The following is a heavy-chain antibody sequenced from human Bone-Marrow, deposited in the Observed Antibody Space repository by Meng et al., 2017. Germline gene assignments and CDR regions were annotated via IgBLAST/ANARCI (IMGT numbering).Heavy chain of an antibody. J-gene: IGHJ4*02. V-gene: IGHV5-51*01. D-gene: IGHD3-10*01. CDR2: IYPGDSDT. CDR1: GYSFTSYW. CDR3: ARVDTVRGVWMPPFDY. Sequence: KVSCKGSGYSFTSYWIGWVRQMPGKGLEWMGIIYPGDSDTRYSPSFQGQVTISADKSISTAYLQWSSLKASDTAMYYCARVDTVRGVWMPPFDYWGQGTLVTVSS.